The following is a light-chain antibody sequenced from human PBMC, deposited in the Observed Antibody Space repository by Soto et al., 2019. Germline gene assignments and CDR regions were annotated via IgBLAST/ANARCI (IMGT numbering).Light chain of an antibody. V-gene: IGKV3D-20*02. CDR3: QQRTHWPVT. J-gene: IGKJ5*01. Sequence: IGLTQSAGTLSFSPGERATLSCRASQSFNSIYLAWYQQKPGQAPRLLIYDASNRATGIPARFSGSGSGTDFTLTINSLEPEDFAVYYCQQRTHWPVTFGQGTRLEIK. CDR2: DAS. CDR1: QSFNSIY.